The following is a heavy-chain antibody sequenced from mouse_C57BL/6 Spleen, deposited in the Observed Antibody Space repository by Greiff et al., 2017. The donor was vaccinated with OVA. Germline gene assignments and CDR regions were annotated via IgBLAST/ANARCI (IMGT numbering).Heavy chain of an antibody. J-gene: IGHJ4*01. Sequence: QVQLQQPGAELVMPGASVKLSCKASGYTFTSYWMHWVKQRPGQGLEWIGEIDPSDSYTNYNQKCKGKSTLTVDKSSSTAYMQLSSLTSEDSAVYYCARAGYYAMDYWGQGTSVTVSS. CDR1: GYTFTSYW. V-gene: IGHV1-69*01. CDR3: ARAGYYAMDY. D-gene: IGHD3-1*01. CDR2: IDPSDSYT.